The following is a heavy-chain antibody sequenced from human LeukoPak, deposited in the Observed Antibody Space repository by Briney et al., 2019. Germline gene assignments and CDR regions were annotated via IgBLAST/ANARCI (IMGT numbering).Heavy chain of an antibody. Sequence: GGFLRLSCAASGFTFGSYWMSWVRQAPGKGLEWVANIKQDGSEKYYVDSVKGRFTISRDNAENSLSLQMNSLRAEDTAVYYCASAGGDSRSPLPFYYWGQGTLVTVSS. V-gene: IGHV3-7*03. J-gene: IGHJ4*02. D-gene: IGHD6-6*01. CDR2: IKQDGSEK. CDR3: ASAGGDSRSPLPFYY. CDR1: GFTFGSYW.